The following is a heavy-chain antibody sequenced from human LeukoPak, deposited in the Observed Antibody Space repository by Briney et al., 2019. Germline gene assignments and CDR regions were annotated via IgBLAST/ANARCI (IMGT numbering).Heavy chain of an antibody. J-gene: IGHJ5*02. V-gene: IGHV1-69*13. Sequence: SVKVSCKTSGGTFSSYAISWVRQAPGQGLEWMGGIIPIFGTANYAQKFQGRVTITADESTSIAYMELSSLRSEDTAVYYCARSPRGYSGYEARLNWFDPWGQGTLVTVSS. CDR2: IIPIFGTA. CDR3: ARSPRGYSGYEARLNWFDP. D-gene: IGHD5-12*01. CDR1: GGTFSSYA.